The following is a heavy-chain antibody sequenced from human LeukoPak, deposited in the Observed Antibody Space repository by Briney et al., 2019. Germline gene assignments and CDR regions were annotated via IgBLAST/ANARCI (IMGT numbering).Heavy chain of an antibody. V-gene: IGHV1-69*13. Sequence: ASVKVSCKASGGTFSSYAISWVRQAPGQGLEWMGGIIPIFGTANYAQKFQGRVTITADESTSTAYMELSSLRSEDTAVYYCARPPSGSYYQMGNYFDYWGQGTLVTASS. D-gene: IGHD3-10*01. CDR1: GGTFSSYA. CDR3: ARPPSGSYYQMGNYFDY. J-gene: IGHJ4*02. CDR2: IIPIFGTA.